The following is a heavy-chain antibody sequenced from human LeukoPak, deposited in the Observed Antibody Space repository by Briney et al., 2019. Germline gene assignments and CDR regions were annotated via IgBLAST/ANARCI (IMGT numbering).Heavy chain of an antibody. D-gene: IGHD6-19*01. CDR1: GGTFSSYA. CDR2: IIPIFGTA. CDR3: ARGVEEKYSSGWYAFDY. J-gene: IGHJ4*02. Sequence: ASVKVSCKASGGTFSSYAISWVRQAPGQGLEWMGGIIPIFGTANYAQKFQGRVTITTDESTSTAYMELSSLRSEDTAVYYCARGVEEKYSSGWYAFDYWGQGTLVTVSS. V-gene: IGHV1-69*05.